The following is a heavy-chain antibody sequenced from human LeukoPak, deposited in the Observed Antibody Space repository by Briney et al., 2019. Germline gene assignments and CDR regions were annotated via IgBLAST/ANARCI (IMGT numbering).Heavy chain of an antibody. V-gene: IGHV3-23*01. CDR3: AKESGALGAPLYDY. CDR1: GFTFSSYA. CDR2: ISGSGGST. Sequence: GGSLRLSCAASGFTFSSYAMSWVRQAPGKGLEWVSAISGSGGSTYYADSVKGRFSISRDNSKNMLYLQMNSLRAEDTAVYYCAKESGALGAPLYDYWGRGILVTASS. J-gene: IGHJ4*02. D-gene: IGHD4/OR15-4a*01.